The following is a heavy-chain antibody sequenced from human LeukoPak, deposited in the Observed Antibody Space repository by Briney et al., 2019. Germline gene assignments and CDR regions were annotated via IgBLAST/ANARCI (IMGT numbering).Heavy chain of an antibody. D-gene: IGHD6-13*01. J-gene: IGHJ6*03. Sequence: GGSLRLSCAASGFTFSSYSMNWVRQAPGKGLEWVSYISSSGSTIYYADSVKGRFTISRDNAKNSLYLQMNSLRAEDTAVYYCARVIAAADDYYYYYMDVWGKGTTVTVSS. V-gene: IGHV3-48*04. CDR3: ARVIAAADDYYYYYMDV. CDR2: ISSSGSTI. CDR1: GFTFSSYS.